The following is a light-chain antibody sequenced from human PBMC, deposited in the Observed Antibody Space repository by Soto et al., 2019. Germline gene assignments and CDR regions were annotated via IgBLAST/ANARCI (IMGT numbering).Light chain of an antibody. CDR3: QTWGTGSHVV. V-gene: IGLV4-69*01. Sequence: QSVLTQSPSASASLGASVKLTCTLSSGHSSYAIAWHQQQPEKGPRYLMKLDSDGSHTKGDAIPDLFSGSSSGAARYLTISSLQSEDEADYYWQTWGTGSHVVFGGGTKLTVL. CDR2: LDSDGSH. J-gene: IGLJ2*01. CDR1: SGHSSYA.